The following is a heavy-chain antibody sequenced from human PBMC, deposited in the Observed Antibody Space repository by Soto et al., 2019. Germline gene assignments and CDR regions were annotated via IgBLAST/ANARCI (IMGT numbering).Heavy chain of an antibody. CDR2: MNHSGST. V-gene: IGHV4-34*01. D-gene: IGHD5-18*01. CDR3: ARRHLRGPGTLRGYRHGNDY. Sequence: QVQLQQWGAGLLKPSETLSLTCAVYGASFSGYYWSWIRQPPGTGLEWMGEMNHSGSTNYNPSPKSRVTISVDTSRDHFSLKLSSVTVADTAVYYRARRHLRGPGTLRGYRHGNDYWGQGTLVTVSS. J-gene: IGHJ4*02. CDR1: GASFSGYY.